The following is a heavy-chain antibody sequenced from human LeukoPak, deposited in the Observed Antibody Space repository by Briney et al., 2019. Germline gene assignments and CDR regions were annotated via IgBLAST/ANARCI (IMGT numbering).Heavy chain of an antibody. Sequence: SVKVSCKASGGTFSSYAISWVRQAPGQGLEWMGGIIPIFGTANYAQKFQGRVTITTDESTSTAYMELSSLRSEDTAVYYCARDRGSGIFGVVTGYYYYMDVWGKGTTVTVSS. D-gene: IGHD3-3*01. CDR2: IIPIFGTA. J-gene: IGHJ6*03. CDR1: GGTFSSYA. V-gene: IGHV1-69*05. CDR3: ARDRGSGIFGVVTGYYYYMDV.